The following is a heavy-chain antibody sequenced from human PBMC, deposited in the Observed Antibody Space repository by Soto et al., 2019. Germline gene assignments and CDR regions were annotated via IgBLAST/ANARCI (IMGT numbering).Heavy chain of an antibody. CDR2: ISTYRGNT. V-gene: IGHV1-18*04. J-gene: IGHJ4*02. Sequence: GASVKVSCKTSGYTFSSYSINWVRQAPGQELEWMAWISTYRGNTHYAERVQGRATVTLDKAARTAFMEMRGLTADDTAVYFCARDNGYYDLWGQGTLVTVSS. CDR1: GYTFSSYS. CDR3: ARDNGYYDL.